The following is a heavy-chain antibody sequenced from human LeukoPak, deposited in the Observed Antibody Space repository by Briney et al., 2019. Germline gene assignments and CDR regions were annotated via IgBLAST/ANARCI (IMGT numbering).Heavy chain of an antibody. V-gene: IGHV3-7*03. J-gene: IGHJ4*02. CDR3: AREGDTISN. CDR1: GFTFSRYW. Sequence: GGSQRLSCVASGFTFSRYWMTWVRQAPGKGLEWVATLIQDGREKHYVDSVKGRFTISRDNAKNSVYLEMNSLRSDDTAVYYCAREGDTISNWGQGTLVTVSS. CDR2: LIQDGREK. D-gene: IGHD2-2*01.